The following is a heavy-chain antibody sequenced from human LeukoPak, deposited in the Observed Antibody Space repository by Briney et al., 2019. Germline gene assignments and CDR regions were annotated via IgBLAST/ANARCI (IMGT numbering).Heavy chain of an antibody. CDR2: IRYDGSNK. CDR3: AKDMYDRLTAYSPHHGLHY. J-gene: IGHJ4*02. CDR1: GFTFSDYG. D-gene: IGHD3-9*01. V-gene: IGHV3-30*02. Sequence: GGSLRLSCAASGFTFSDYGMHWVRQAPGKGLEWVAFIRYDGSNKYYGDSVKGRFTISRDNSKNTLYLQMNSLRAEDTAVYYCAKDMYDRLTAYSPHHGLHYWGQGTLVTVSS.